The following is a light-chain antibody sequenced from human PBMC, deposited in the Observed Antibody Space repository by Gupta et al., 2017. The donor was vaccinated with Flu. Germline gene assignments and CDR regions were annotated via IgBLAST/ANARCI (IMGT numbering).Light chain of an antibody. Sequence: QLVLTQSPSASASLGASVKLPCTLTSAHSSYAIAWHQQQPQKGPRYLMQINSDGSHRKGDEIPHRFSGSSSGAERYLTISSLQSEDEADYYCQTWGTAVVFGGGTKLTVL. CDR3: QTWGTAVV. J-gene: IGLJ2*01. V-gene: IGLV4-69*01. CDR2: INSDGSH. CDR1: SAHSSYA.